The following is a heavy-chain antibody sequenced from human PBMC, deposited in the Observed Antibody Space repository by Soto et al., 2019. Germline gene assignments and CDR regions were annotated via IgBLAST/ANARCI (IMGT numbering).Heavy chain of an antibody. Sequence: GASVKVSCKASGYTFDTYGISWVRQAPGQGLEWMGWISAYNGNTDYAQKLQGRVTMTTDTSTSTAYMELRSLRSDDTAVYYCARDRPDAFDIWGQGTMVTVSS. CDR3: ARDRPDAFDI. J-gene: IGHJ3*02. CDR2: ISAYNGNT. V-gene: IGHV1-18*01. CDR1: GYTFDTYG.